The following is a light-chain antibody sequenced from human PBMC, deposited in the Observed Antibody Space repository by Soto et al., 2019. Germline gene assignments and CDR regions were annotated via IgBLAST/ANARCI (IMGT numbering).Light chain of an antibody. CDR2: GAS. V-gene: IGKV3-20*01. Sequence: EIVLTQSPGTLSLSPGERATLSCRASQSVSSSYLAWYQQKPGQAPRPLIYGASSRAIGIPDRFSGSGSGTDFTLTISRLEPEDFAVYYCQQYGSSPLTVGQGTKVEIK. CDR1: QSVSSSY. J-gene: IGKJ1*01. CDR3: QQYGSSPLT.